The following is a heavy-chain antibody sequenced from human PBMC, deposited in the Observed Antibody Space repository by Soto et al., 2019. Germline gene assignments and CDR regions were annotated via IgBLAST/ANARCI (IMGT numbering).Heavy chain of an antibody. D-gene: IGHD3-16*01. V-gene: IGHV3-30-3*01. Sequence: QVQLVESGGGVVQPGRSLRLSCAASGFTFSSYAMHWVRQAPGKGLEWVAVISYDGSNKYYADSVKGRFTISRDNSKNPLYLKMNSLRAEDTAVYSCARAYEGDYFDYWGQGTLVTVSS. J-gene: IGHJ4*02. CDR3: ARAYEGDYFDY. CDR1: GFTFSSYA. CDR2: ISYDGSNK.